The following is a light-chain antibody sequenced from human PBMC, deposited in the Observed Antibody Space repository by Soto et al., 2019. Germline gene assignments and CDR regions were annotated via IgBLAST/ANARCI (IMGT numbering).Light chain of an antibody. J-gene: IGLJ2*01. V-gene: IGLV2-8*01. CDR1: NSDIARYNY. Sequence: QSALTQPASASGSPGQSITISCTGTNSDIARYNYVSWYLFFPGKVPKVMIYHVTNRPSGVPDRFSGSRSGDTASLTVSGLQAEDEAEYYCSSYAGSAYLVFGRGTKVTVL. CDR2: HVT. CDR3: SSYAGSAYLV.